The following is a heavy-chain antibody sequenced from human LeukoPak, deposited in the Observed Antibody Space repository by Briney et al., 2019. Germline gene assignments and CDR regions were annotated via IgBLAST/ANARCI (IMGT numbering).Heavy chain of an antibody. J-gene: IGHJ3*02. CDR3: ARGGRDSQLVHLDAFDI. CDR2: INTNTGNP. D-gene: IGHD6-13*01. V-gene: IGHV7-4-1*02. Sequence: GASVKVSCRASGYIFSGYAMNWVRQAPGQGLEWMGWINTNTGNPTYAQGFTGRFVFSLDTSVSTAYLQISSLKAEDTAVYYCARGGRDSQLVHLDAFDIWGQGTMVTVSS. CDR1: GYIFSGYA.